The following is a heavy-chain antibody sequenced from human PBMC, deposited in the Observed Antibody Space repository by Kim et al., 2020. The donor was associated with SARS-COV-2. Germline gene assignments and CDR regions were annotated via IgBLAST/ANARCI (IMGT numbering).Heavy chain of an antibody. CDR1: GFIFRNAW. Sequence: GGSLRLSCAASGFIFRNAWMNWVRQAPGKGLEWVGRIKNKISGGTTDYAAPVKGRVTISRDDSESTLYLQMNSLKSEDTAVYYCTTXAEDSSHDGCWGQGXLVTVSS. V-gene: IGHV3-15*01. D-gene: IGHD1-1*01. J-gene: IGHJ4*02. CDR3: TTXAEDSSHDGC. CDR2: IKNKISGGTT.